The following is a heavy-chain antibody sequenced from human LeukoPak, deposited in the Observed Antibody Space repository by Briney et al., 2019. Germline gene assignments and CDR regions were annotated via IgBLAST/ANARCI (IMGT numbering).Heavy chain of an antibody. CDR2: INPNSGGI. D-gene: IGHD3-3*01. V-gene: IGHV1-2*02. CDR1: GYTFTGYY. CDR3: ARDSKRIFGVVAKSYGMDV. Sequence: ASVKVSCKASGYTFTGYYMHWVRQAPGQGLEWMGWINPNSGGINYAQKFQGRVTMTRDTSISTAYMELSRLRSDDTAVYYCARDSKRIFGVVAKSYGMDVWGQGTTVTVSS. J-gene: IGHJ6*02.